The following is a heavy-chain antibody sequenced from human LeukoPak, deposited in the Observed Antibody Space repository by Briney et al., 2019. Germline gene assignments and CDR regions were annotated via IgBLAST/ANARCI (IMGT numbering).Heavy chain of an antibody. D-gene: IGHD3-22*01. CDR2: IIPIFGTA. V-gene: IGHV1-69*05. CDR1: GGTFSSYS. CDR3: ARDGQGYYYDSSGYSD. Sequence: SVKVSCKASGGTFSSYSINWVRQAPGQGLEWMGRIIPIFGTANYAQKFQGSVTITTDESTSTAYMEVSSLRSEDTAVYYCARDGQGYYYDSSGYSDWGQGTLVTVSS. J-gene: IGHJ4*02.